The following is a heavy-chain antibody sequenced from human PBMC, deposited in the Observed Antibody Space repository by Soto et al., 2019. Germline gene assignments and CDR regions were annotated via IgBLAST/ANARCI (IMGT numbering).Heavy chain of an antibody. D-gene: IGHD1-1*01. V-gene: IGHV3-23*01. CDR2: ISGSGGST. CDR3: ARGSRDWNDAGLVHYYYGMDV. CDR1: GFTFSSYA. Sequence: PGGSLRLSCAASGFTFSSYAMSWVRQAPGTGLEWVSAISGSGGSTYYADSVKGRFTISRDNAKNTLYLQMNSLRAEDTAVYYCARGSRDWNDAGLVHYYYGMDVWGQGTTVTVSS. J-gene: IGHJ6*02.